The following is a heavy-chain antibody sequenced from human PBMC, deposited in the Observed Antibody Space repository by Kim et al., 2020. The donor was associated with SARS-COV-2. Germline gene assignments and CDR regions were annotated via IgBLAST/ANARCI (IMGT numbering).Heavy chain of an antibody. Sequence: STNYNPSRKRRVNIAGDTSKTQFSLKLSSVTAADTAVYYWATGTTDYFDYWGQGTLVTVSS. V-gene: IGHV4-34*01. CDR2: ST. J-gene: IGHJ4*02. D-gene: IGHD1-1*01. CDR3: ATGTTDYFDY.